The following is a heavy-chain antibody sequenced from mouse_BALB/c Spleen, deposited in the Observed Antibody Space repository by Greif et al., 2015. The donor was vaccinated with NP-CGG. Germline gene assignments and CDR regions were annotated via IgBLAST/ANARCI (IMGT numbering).Heavy chain of an antibody. D-gene: IGHD2-4*01. J-gene: IGHJ4*01. V-gene: IGHV1-9*01. Sequence: VQLVESGAELMKPGASVKISCKATGYTFSSYWIEWVKQRPGHGLEWIGEILPGSGSTNYNEKFKGKATFTADTSSNTAYMQLSSLTSEDSAVYYCARGTMNYAMDYWGQGTSVTVSS. CDR2: ILPGSGST. CDR1: GYTFSSYW. CDR3: ARGTMNYAMDY.